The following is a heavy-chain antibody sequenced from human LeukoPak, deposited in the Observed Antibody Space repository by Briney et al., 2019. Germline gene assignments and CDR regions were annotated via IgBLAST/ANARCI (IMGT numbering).Heavy chain of an antibody. V-gene: IGHV3-49*04. J-gene: IGHJ5*02. D-gene: IGHD3-3*01. CDR1: GFTFGDYA. CDR2: IASETYGGTA. Sequence: GRSLRLSCTASGFTFGDYAMTWVRQAPGKGLEWVGFIASETYGGTAEYAASVKGRFTISRDDSKSIAYLHLNSLRTDDTAIYYCAKEHDLWQDEGNWFAPWGQGTLVTVSS. CDR3: AKEHDLWQDEGNWFAP.